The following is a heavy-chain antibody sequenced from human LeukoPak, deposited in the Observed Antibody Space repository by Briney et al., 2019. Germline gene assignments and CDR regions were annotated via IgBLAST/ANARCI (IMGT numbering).Heavy chain of an antibody. D-gene: IGHD6-19*01. CDR1: GYTFTSYG. CDR2: ISAYNGNT. J-gene: IGHJ6*03. Sequence: SVKVSCKASGYTFTSYGISWVRQAPGQGLEWMGWISAYNGNTNYAQKLQGRVTMTTDTSTSTAYMELRSLRSDDTAVYYCARVLRGIAVAGTNYYYYMDVWGKGTTVTVSS. CDR3: ARVLRGIAVAGTNYYYYMDV. V-gene: IGHV1-18*01.